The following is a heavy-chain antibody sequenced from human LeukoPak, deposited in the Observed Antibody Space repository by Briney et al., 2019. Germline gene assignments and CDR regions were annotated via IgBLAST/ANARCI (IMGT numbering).Heavy chain of an antibody. CDR1: GGSISSYY. Sequence: SETLSLTCTVSGGSISSYYWSWIRQPPGKGLEWIGYIYYSGSTNYNPSLKSRVTISVDTSKNQFSLKLSSVTAADTAVYYCAGFKLRFLEWFGGLDPWGQGTLVTVSS. CDR3: AGFKLRFLEWFGGLDP. V-gene: IGHV4-59*01. CDR2: IYYSGST. D-gene: IGHD3-3*01. J-gene: IGHJ5*02.